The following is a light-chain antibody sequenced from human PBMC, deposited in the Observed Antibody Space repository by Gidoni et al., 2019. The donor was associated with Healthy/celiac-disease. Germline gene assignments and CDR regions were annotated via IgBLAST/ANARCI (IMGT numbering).Light chain of an antibody. CDR2: WAS. V-gene: IGKV4-1*01. Sequence: DIVMTQSPDSLAVSLGESATINCKYSQSVLYSSNNKNYLAWYQQKPGQPPKLLIYWASTRESGVPDRFSGSGSVTDFPLTISSLQAEDVAVYYCQQYYSTPETFGQGTKVEIK. J-gene: IGKJ1*01. CDR1: QSVLYSSNNKNY. CDR3: QQYYSTPET.